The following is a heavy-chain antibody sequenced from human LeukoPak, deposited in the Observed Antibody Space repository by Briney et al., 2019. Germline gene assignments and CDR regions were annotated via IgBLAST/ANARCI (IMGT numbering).Heavy chain of an antibody. CDR1: GGSISSGNYY. Sequence: SETLSLTCTVSGGSISSGNYYWACIRQSPGKGLEHIGSLYLGGSTYYNPSLKSRVTISVDTSKTQFSLKLSSVTAADTAVYYCARHYYGMDVWGQGTTVTVSS. V-gene: IGHV4-39*01. J-gene: IGHJ6*02. CDR3: ARHYYGMDV. CDR2: LYLGGST.